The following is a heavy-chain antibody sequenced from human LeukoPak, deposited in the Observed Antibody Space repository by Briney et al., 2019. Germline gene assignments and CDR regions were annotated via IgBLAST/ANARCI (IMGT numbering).Heavy chain of an antibody. CDR3: ARDRRRSSGWYSYYGMDV. V-gene: IGHV3-66*01. CDR1: GFTVSSNY. CDR2: IYSGGST. J-gene: IGHJ6*02. D-gene: IGHD6-19*01. Sequence: PGGSLRLYCAASGFTVSSNYMSWVRQAPGKGLEWVSVIYSGGSTYYADSVKGRFTISRDNSKNTLYLQMNSLRAEDTAVYYCARDRRRSSGWYSYYGMDVWGQGTTVTVSS.